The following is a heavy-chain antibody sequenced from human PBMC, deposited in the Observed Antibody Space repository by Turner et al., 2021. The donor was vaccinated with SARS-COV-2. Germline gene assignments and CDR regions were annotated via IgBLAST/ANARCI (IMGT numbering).Heavy chain of an antibody. J-gene: IGHJ5*02. CDR2: IYSGGST. CDR1: GFTVSSNY. D-gene: IGHD1-26*01. V-gene: IGHV3-53*01. Sequence: EVQLVESGGGLIQPGGSLRLSCAPSGFTVSSNYMNWVRQAPGKGLEWVSIIYSGGSTYYADSVKGRFTISRDNSKNTLFLQMNSLRAEDTAVYYCARETREARFDPWGQGTLVTVSS. CDR3: ARETREARFDP.